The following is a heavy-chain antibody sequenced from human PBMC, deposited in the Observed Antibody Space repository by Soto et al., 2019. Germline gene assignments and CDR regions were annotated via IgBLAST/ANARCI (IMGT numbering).Heavy chain of an antibody. J-gene: IGHJ6*02. CDR2: ISSNGGST. D-gene: IGHD5-18*01. CDR1: GFNFSSYA. CDR3: VKGGYSYGLDNRYYYYGMDV. V-gene: IGHV3-64D*08. Sequence: GGSLRLSCSASGFNFSSYAMHWVRQAPGKGLEYVSAISSNGGSTYYADSVKGRFTISRDNSKNTLYLQMSSLRAEDTAVYYCVKGGYSYGLDNRYYYYGMDVWGQGTTVTVSS.